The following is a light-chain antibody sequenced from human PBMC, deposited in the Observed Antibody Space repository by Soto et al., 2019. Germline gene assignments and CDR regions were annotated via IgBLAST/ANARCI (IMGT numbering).Light chain of an antibody. CDR1: SSNIWAGYD. CDR2: GNS. J-gene: IGLJ2*01. Sequence: QSVLTQPPSVSGAPGQRVTISCTGSSSNIWAGYDVHWYLQLPGTAPKLLIYGNSNRPSGVPDRFSGSKSGTSASLAITGLQAEDEADYYCQSYDSSLSGVVFGGGTKLTVL. V-gene: IGLV1-40*01. CDR3: QSYDSSLSGVV.